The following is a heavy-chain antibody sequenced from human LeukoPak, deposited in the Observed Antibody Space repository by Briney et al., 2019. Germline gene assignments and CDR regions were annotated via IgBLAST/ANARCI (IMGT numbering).Heavy chain of an antibody. CDR3: ARVDEVAGSRLPDY. D-gene: IGHD6-19*01. CDR2: IYYSGST. J-gene: IGHJ4*02. Sequence: PSETLSLTCTVSGGSIFSYYWSWIRQPPGKGLEWIGYIYYSGSTNYNPSLKSRVTISVDTSKNQFSLKLRSVTAADTAVYYCARVDEVAGSRLPDYWGQGTLATVSS. CDR1: GGSIFSYY. V-gene: IGHV4-59*01.